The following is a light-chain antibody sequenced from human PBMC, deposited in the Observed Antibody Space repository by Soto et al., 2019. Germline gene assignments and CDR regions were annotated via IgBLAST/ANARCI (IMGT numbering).Light chain of an antibody. Sequence: VMTQSPATLSLSPGDRATLSCRGSQSVSIDLAWYQQTPGQAPRILIYGGSTRATGIPVRFSGSASGTEFTLTISRLQSEDFTVYYCQKYNKWPLTCGQGTKVEIK. CDR3: QKYNKWPLT. CDR2: GGS. V-gene: IGKV3-15*01. CDR1: QSVSID. J-gene: IGKJ1*01.